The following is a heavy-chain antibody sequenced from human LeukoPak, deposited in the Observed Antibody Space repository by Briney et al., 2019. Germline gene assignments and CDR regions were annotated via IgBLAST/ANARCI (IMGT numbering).Heavy chain of an antibody. CDR2: IYYSGST. J-gene: IGHJ4*02. D-gene: IGHD2-15*01. V-gene: IGHV4-31*03. CDR3: ARVRGGGIFCSGGSCYVDY. CDR1: GGSISSGGYY. Sequence: SQTLSLTCTVSGGSISSGGYYWSWIRQHPGKGLEWIVYIYYSGSTYYNPSLKSRVTISVDTSKNQFSLKLSSVTAADTAVYYCARVRGGGIFCSGGSCYVDYWGQGTLVTVSS.